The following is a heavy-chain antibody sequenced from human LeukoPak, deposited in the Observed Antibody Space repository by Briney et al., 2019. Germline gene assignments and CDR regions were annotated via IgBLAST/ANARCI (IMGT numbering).Heavy chain of an antibody. J-gene: IGHJ6*02. V-gene: IGHV3-64*01. Sequence: QPGGSLRLSCVASGFIFGRYGMHWVRQAPGKGLEYVSAISNSGGSTYYANSVKGRFTISRDNSKNTLYLRMGSLRGEDMAVYYCARGLITGAAGTYYYYGMDVWGQGTTVTVSS. CDR2: ISNSGGST. CDR3: ARGLITGAAGTYYYYGMDV. D-gene: IGHD6-13*01. CDR1: GFIFGRYG.